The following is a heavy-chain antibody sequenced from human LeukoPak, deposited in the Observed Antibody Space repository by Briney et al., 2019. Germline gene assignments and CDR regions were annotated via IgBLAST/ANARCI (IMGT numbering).Heavy chain of an antibody. D-gene: IGHD3-22*01. J-gene: IGHJ5*02. CDR2: IIPIFGTA. Sequence: SVKVSCKASGGTFSSYAISWVRQAPGQGLEWMGGIIPIFGTANYGQKFQGRVTITTDESTSTAYMELSSLRSEDTAVYYCARVTHDSSGYYYWFDPWGQGTLVTVSS. CDR1: GGTFSSYA. CDR3: ARVTHDSSGYYYWFDP. V-gene: IGHV1-69*05.